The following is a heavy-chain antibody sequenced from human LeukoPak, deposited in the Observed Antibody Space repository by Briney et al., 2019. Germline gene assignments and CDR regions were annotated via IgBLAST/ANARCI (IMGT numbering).Heavy chain of an antibody. CDR2: INGDGSNT. D-gene: IGHD3-10*01. V-gene: IGHV3-74*01. Sequence: GGSLRLSWAASGFTFRSYWMHWVRQTPGKGLVWVSRINGDGSNTTYADSVKGRFTTSRDTAKNTLYLQMISLRADDTAVYYCARGSGSYSSDAFDIWGQGTMVTVSS. J-gene: IGHJ3*02. CDR1: GFTFRSYW. CDR3: ARGSGSYSSDAFDI.